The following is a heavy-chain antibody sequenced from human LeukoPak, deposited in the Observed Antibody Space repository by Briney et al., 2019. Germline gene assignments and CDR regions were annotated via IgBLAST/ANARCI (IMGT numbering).Heavy chain of an antibody. J-gene: IGHJ3*01. CDR3: ARVGTVLLWFGEFG. CDR1: GGSISSGSYY. CDR2: IYTSGST. Sequence: PSETLSLTCTVSGGSISSGSYYWSWIRQPAGKGLEWIGRIYTSGSTNYNPSLKSRVTISVDTSKNQFSLKLSSVTAADTAVYYCARVGTVLLWFGEFGWGQGTMVTVSS. V-gene: IGHV4-61*02. D-gene: IGHD3-10*01.